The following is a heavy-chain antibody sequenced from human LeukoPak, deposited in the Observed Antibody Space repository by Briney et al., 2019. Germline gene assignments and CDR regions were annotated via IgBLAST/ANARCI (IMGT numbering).Heavy chain of an antibody. D-gene: IGHD2-15*01. CDR1: GYTFTSYG. V-gene: IGHV1-18*01. CDR3: AREVAAGRSCSGGSCYSGVDP. CDR2: ISAYNGNT. J-gene: IGHJ5*02. Sequence: GASVKVSCKASGYTFTSYGISWVRQAPGQGLEWMGWISAYNGNTNYAQKLQGRVTMTTDTSTSTAYMELRSLRSDDTAVYYCAREVAAGRSCSGGSCYSGVDPWGQGTLVTVSS.